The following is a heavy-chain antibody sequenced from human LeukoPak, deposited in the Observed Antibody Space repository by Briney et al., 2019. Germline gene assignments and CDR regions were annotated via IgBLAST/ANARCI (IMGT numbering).Heavy chain of an antibody. V-gene: IGHV4-59*01. CDR1: GGSINSYH. Sequence: SETLSLTCSVSGGSINSYHWSWIRQPPGKGLEWIGYLYYTGSTNYSPSFKSRVSISIDVPQNQVSLKLNSVTAADTAHYYCARVYSTGWNYFDNWGQGALVSVPS. CDR3: ARVYSTGWNYFDN. CDR2: LYYTGST. J-gene: IGHJ4*02. D-gene: IGHD6-19*01.